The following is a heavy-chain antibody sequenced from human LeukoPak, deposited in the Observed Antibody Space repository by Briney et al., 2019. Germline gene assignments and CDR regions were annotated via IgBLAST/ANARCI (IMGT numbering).Heavy chain of an antibody. CDR3: ARGSSPIEVATHGGFY. J-gene: IGHJ4*02. V-gene: IGHV1-69*04. D-gene: IGHD5-24*01. CDR2: IIPILGIA. Sequence: SVKVSCKASGGTFSSYAISWVRQAPGQGLEWMGRIIPILGIANYAQKFQGRVTITADKSTSTAYMELSSLRSEDTAVYYCARGSSPIEVATHGGFYWGQGTLVTVSS. CDR1: GGTFSSYA.